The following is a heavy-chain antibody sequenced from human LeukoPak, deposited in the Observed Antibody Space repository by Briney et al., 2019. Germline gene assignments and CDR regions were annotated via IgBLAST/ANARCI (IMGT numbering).Heavy chain of an antibody. D-gene: IGHD3-22*01. J-gene: IGHJ4*02. V-gene: IGHV4-31*02. CDR2: IYYSGST. Sequence: LEWIGYIYYSGSTYYNPSLKSRVTISVDTSKNQFSLKLSSVTAADTAVYYCARVSSGYFDYWGQGTLVTVSS. CDR3: ARVSSGYFDY.